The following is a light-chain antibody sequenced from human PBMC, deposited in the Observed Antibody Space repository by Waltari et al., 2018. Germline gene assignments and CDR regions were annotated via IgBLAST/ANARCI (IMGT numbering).Light chain of an antibody. CDR2: AKN. J-gene: IGLJ2*01. CDR1: SLRSYY. Sequence: SSELTQDPAVSVALGQTVKITCQGDSLRSYYPSWYQQKPGQAPIIVIYAKNNRPSGIPDRFSGSRSGNTASLIITGAQAEDEADYYCQVWDISTDQPIFGGGTKLTVL. CDR3: QVWDISTDQPI. V-gene: IGLV3-19*01.